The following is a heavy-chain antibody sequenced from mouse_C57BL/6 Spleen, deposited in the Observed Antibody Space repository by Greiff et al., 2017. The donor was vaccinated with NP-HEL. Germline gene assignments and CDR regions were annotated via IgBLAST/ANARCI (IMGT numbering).Heavy chain of an antibody. Sequence: EVKVEESGPGLVKPSQTVFLTCTVTGISITTGNYRWSWIRQFPGNKLEWIGYIYYSGTITYNPSLPSRTTITRDTPKNQFFLEMNSLTAEDTATYYCARDITGGYFDVWGTGTTVTVSS. J-gene: IGHJ1*03. V-gene: IGHV3-5*01. CDR2: IYYSGTI. CDR1: GISITTGNYR. CDR3: ARDITGGYFDV.